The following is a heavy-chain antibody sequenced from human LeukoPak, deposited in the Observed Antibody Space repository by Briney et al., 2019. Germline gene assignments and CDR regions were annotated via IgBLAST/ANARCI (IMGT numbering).Heavy chain of an antibody. Sequence: GASVKASCKASGYTFTSYGISWVRQAPGQGLEWMGWISAYNGNTNYAQKLQGRVTMTTDTSTSTAYMELRSLRSDDTAVYYCARDKDSSSWPTYYYYYYGMDVWGQGTTVTVSS. D-gene: IGHD6-13*01. CDR2: ISAYNGNT. CDR1: GYTFTSYG. J-gene: IGHJ6*02. CDR3: ARDKDSSSWPTYYYYYYGMDV. V-gene: IGHV1-18*01.